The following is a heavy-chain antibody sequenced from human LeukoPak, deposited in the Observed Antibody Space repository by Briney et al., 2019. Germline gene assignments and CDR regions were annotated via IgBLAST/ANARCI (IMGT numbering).Heavy chain of an antibody. D-gene: IGHD4-17*01. CDR2: IYPGDSDT. Sequence: GESLKLSCKGSGYSFTCYWIGWVRQMPGKGLEWMGIIYPGDSDTRYSLSFQGQVTISADKSISTAYLQWSSLKASDTAMYYCARLPTTYGSPPDYWGQGTLVTVSS. CDR1: GYSFTCYW. J-gene: IGHJ4*02. V-gene: IGHV5-51*01. CDR3: ARLPTTYGSPPDY.